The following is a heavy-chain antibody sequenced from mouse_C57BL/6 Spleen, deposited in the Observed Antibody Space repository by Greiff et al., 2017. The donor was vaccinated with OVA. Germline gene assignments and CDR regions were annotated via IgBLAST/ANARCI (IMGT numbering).Heavy chain of an antibody. D-gene: IGHD4-1*02. CDR2: IYPGDGAT. V-gene: IGHV1-82*01. CDR1: GYAFSSSW. Sequence: VQLQQSGPELVKPGASVKISCKASGYAFSSSWMNWVKQRPGKGLEWIGRIYPGDGATNYNGKFKGKATLTADKSSSTAYMQLSSLTSEDSAVYFCARASTGSFADWGKGTLVTVAA. J-gene: IGHJ3*01. CDR3: ARASTGSFAD.